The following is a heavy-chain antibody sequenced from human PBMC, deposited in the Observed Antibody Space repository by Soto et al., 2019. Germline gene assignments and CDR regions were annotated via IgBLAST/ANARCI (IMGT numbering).Heavy chain of an antibody. J-gene: IGHJ4*02. CDR2: ISDNGGTT. CDR3: AKDPQQLIVYFDH. Sequence: GGSLRLSCAASEFTFSNYAMSWVRQAPGRGLEWVSSISDNGGTTYYADSVKGRFTISRDNSKNTLYLQMNSLRAEDTAVYYWAKDPQQLIVYFDHWGQGTQVSVSS. D-gene: IGHD6-13*01. CDR1: EFTFSNYA. V-gene: IGHV3-23*01.